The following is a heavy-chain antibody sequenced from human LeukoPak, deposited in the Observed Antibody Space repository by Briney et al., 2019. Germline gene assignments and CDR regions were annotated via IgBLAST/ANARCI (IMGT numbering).Heavy chain of an antibody. CDR3: ARAPWDSSGYPDY. J-gene: IGHJ4*02. V-gene: IGHV3-30-3*01. Sequence: GGSLRLSCAASGFTFSSYAMHWVRQAPGKGLEWVAVISYDGSDKYYADSVKGRFTISRDNSKNTLYLQMNSLRAEDTAVYYCARAPWDSSGYPDYWGLGTLVTVSS. D-gene: IGHD3-22*01. CDR2: ISYDGSDK. CDR1: GFTFSSYA.